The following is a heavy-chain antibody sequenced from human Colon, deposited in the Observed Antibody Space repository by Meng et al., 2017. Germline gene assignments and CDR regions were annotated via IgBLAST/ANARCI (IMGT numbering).Heavy chain of an antibody. D-gene: IGHD1-26*01. J-gene: IGHJ3*02. CDR3: TRGGRSGAPMIEAFDI. Sequence: GESLKISCADSGFTFINYWMHWVRQVPGKGLVWVSRINSDGSRTTYADSVKGRFTISRDNAKNKLYLQMNSLRVEDTAVYYCTRGGRSGAPMIEAFDIWGQGTMVTVSS. V-gene: IGHV3-74*01. CDR1: GFTFINYW. CDR2: INSDGSRT.